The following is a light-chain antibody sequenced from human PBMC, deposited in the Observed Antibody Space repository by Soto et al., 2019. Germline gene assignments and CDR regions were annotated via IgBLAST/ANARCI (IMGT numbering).Light chain of an antibody. V-gene: IGKV2-24*01. CDR1: QSLVHSDGNTY. J-gene: IGKJ1*01. Sequence: DIVMTQTPLSSPVSLGQPASISCRSRQSLVHSDGNTYLSWLQQKPGQAPRLLFSGAFNRATDTPDRFSGSGSGTDFTLIISGVEAEDFAMYYCQQYGDSPWTFGQGTKVDIK. CDR2: GAF. CDR3: QQYGDSPWT.